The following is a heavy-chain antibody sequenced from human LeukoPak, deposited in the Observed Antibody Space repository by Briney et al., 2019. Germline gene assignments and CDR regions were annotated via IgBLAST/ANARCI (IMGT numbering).Heavy chain of an antibody. D-gene: IGHD6-13*01. CDR1: VFTFSDYA. CDR3: ANQPKYSNSWDPFVY. CDR2: INGSGERT. J-gene: IGHJ4*02. V-gene: IGHV3-23*01. Sequence: GGSLRLSRAASVFTFSDYAMTWVRQATGKGLECVSSINGSGERTFYADSVKGRFTISRDDSKNSLYLQMNSLRAEDTAVYYCANQPKYSNSWDPFVYWHQGTLVTVSS.